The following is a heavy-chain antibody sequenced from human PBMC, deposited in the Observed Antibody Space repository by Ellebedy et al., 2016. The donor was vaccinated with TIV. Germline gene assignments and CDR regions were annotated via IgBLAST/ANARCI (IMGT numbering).Heavy chain of an antibody. J-gene: IGHJ6*02. CDR2: ISWNSGSI. Sequence: GESLKISCAASGFTFSSYAMSWVRQAPGKGLEWVSGISWNSGSIGYADSVKGRFTISRDNSKNTLYLQMKSLRDDDTAVYYCAKDYSGLRGLDVWGQGTTVTVSS. D-gene: IGHD5-12*01. CDR3: AKDYSGLRGLDV. V-gene: IGHV3-23*01. CDR1: GFTFSSYA.